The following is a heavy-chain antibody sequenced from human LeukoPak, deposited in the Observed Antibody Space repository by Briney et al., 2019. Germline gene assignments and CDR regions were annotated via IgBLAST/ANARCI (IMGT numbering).Heavy chain of an antibody. J-gene: IGHJ4*02. CDR1: GFTFRSSW. Sequence: QAGGSLRLSCAASGFTFRSSWMYWVRQAPGKGLVWVARVNPDETVSTYADSVKGRFTIYRDNAKNTLYLQMSSLRDDDSAMYYCARATMGTLDYWGQGTLVTVSS. V-gene: IGHV3-74*03. CDR2: VNPDETVS. D-gene: IGHD1/OR15-1a*01. CDR3: ARATMGTLDY.